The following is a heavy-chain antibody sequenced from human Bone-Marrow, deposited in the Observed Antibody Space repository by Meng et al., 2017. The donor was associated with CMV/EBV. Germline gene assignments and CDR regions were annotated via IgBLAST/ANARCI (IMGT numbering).Heavy chain of an antibody. D-gene: IGHD3-22*01. CDR2: INQDGSEI. Sequence: GESLKISCAVSGFSFSSNWMSWVRQAPGKGLEWVACINQDGSEIYYVESVKGRFTISRDNAKNSLYLQMNSLRAEDTALYYCAKDYVIVGNDAFDIWGQGTMVTVSS. J-gene: IGHJ3*02. CDR1: GFSFSSNW. CDR3: AKDYVIVGNDAFDI. V-gene: IGHV3-7*03.